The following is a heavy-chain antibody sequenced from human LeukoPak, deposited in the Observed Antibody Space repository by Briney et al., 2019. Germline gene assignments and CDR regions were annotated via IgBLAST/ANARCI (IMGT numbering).Heavy chain of an antibody. CDR2: INSGGSST. J-gene: IGHJ4*02. CDR1: EFTFNSYW. V-gene: IGHV3-74*01. CDR3: ARGGIEYRSCLFDY. D-gene: IGHD6-6*01. Sequence: PGGSLRLSCAASEFTFNSYWMHWVRHAPGKGLVGVSRINSGGSSTNYEDSVKGSFTISRDTAKNTLHLQSHSLRAEDTAVYYCARGGIEYRSCLFDYWGQGTMVTVSS.